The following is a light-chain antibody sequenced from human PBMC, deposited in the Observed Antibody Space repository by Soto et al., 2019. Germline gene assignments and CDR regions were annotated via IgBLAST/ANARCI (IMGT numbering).Light chain of an antibody. CDR1: SSNIGSYY. J-gene: IGLJ2*01. CDR2: RNN. CDR3: AALDDSLSAVV. V-gene: IGLV1-47*01. Sequence: QSVLTQPPSASGTPGQRVTISCSGTSSNIGSYYVYWYQQLPGTAPKLLIYRNNQRPSGDRDRFSGSNYGTAASLAISGLRSEDEADYYCAALDDSLSAVVFGGGTKVTVL.